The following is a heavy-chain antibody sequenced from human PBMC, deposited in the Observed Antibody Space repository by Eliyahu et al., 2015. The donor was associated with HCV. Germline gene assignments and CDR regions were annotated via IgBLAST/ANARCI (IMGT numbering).Heavy chain of an antibody. CDR2: IRGSGGST. CDR1: GFTFSSDA. J-gene: IGHJ5*02. Sequence: EGQLLESGGGSVQPGGSLXLSCAASGFTFSSDAMSWVRQAPGKGLEWVSSIRGSGGSTYYADSVKGRFTISRDNSKNTLYLQMSSLRAEDTAVYYCARAPYSWNSWFDPWGQGTLVTVSS. V-gene: IGHV3-23*01. D-gene: IGHD1-20*01. CDR3: ARAPYSWNSWFDP.